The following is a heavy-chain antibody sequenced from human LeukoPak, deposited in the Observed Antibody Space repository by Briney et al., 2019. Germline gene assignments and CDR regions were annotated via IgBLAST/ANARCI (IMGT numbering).Heavy chain of an antibody. CDR2: IIPIFGTA. CDR3: ARGTSYYASGSYPDFDY. J-gene: IGHJ4*02. V-gene: IGHV1-69*13. D-gene: IGHD3-10*01. Sequence: SVKVSCKASGGTFSSYAISWVRQAPGQGLEWMGGIIPIFGTANYAQKFQGRVTITADESTSTAYMELSSLGFEDTAVYYCARGTSYYASGSYPDFDYWGQGTLVTVSS. CDR1: GGTFSSYA.